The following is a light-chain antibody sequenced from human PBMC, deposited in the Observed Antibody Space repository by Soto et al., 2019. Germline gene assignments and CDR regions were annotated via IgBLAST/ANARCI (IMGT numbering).Light chain of an antibody. CDR3: QQYKSYPPLT. Sequence: DIQMTQSPSTLSASVGDRVTITCRASQSVSSSLAWYQQKPGKGPKLLIYSAFSLESGIPSRFSGSGSGTEFTLTISSLQPDDFAAYYCQQYKSYPPLTFGGGTKVEIK. CDR2: SAF. J-gene: IGKJ4*01. CDR1: QSVSSS. V-gene: IGKV1-5*03.